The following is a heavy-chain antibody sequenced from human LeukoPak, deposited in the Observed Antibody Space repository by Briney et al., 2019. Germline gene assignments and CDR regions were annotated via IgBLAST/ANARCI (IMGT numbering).Heavy chain of an antibody. Sequence: SETLSLTCTVSGGSISSYYWSWIRQPPGEGLEWIGYISNSGSTNYNPSLKSRVTISEVTSKNQLSLKLSSVTAADTAVYHCVRLQPNSGEWAFDTWGQGTMVSVSS. J-gene: IGHJ3*02. V-gene: IGHV4-59*01. CDR2: ISNSGST. CDR1: GGSISSYY. CDR3: VRLQPNSGEWAFDT. D-gene: IGHD6-19*01.